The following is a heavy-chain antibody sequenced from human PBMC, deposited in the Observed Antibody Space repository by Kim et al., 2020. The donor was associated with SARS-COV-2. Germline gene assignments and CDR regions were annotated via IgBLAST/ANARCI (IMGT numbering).Heavy chain of an antibody. CDR2: INHSGST. CDR1: GGSFSGYY. V-gene: IGHV4-34*01. Sequence: SETLSLTCAVYGGSFSGYYWSWIRQPPGKGLEWIGEINHSGSTNYNPSLKSRVTISVDTSKNQFSLKLSSVTAADTAVYYCARATRTPFGELLIDYWGQGTLVTVSS. D-gene: IGHD3-10*01. J-gene: IGHJ4*02. CDR3: ARATRTPFGELLIDY.